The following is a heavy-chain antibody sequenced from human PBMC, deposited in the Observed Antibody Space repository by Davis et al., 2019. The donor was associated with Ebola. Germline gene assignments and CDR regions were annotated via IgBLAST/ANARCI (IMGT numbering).Heavy chain of an antibody. Sequence: GESLKISCAASGFNFRNYGMHWVRQAPGKGLEWVAVIWYDGSNKYYADSVKGRFTISRDNSKNTLYLQMNSLRAEDTAVYYCAREMVRYYYGMDVWGQGTTVTVSS. CDR1: GFNFRNYG. J-gene: IGHJ6*02. V-gene: IGHV3-33*01. CDR2: IWYDGSNK. CDR3: AREMVRYYYGMDV. D-gene: IGHD2-8*01.